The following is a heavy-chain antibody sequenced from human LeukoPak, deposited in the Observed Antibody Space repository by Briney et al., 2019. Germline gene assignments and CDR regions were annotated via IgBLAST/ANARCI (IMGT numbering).Heavy chain of an antibody. V-gene: IGHV1-8*01. CDR3: ARAIFYGDYFHYYYGMDV. CDR2: MNPNSGNT. CDR1: AYTFTSYD. J-gene: IGHJ6*02. Sequence: GASVKVSCKASAYTFTSYDINWWRQATGQGLEWMGWMNPNSGNTGYSQKFQGRVTMTSNTSISTAYMELSRLRSEDTAAYCCARAIFYGDYFHYYYGMDVWGQGTTVTVSS. D-gene: IGHD4-17*01.